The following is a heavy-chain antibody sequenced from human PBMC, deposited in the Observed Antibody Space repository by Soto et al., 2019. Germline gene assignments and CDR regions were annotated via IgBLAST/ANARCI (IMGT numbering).Heavy chain of an antibody. CDR2: IIPILGIA. CDR1: GGTFSSYT. J-gene: IGHJ3*02. Sequence: SVKVSCKASGGTFSSYTISWVRQAPGQGLEWMGRIIPILGIANYAQKLQGRVTITADKSTSTAYMELSSLRSEDTAVYYCARAYYDILTGYSRPGDAFDIWGQGTMVTVSS. CDR3: ARAYYDILTGYSRPGDAFDI. V-gene: IGHV1-69*02. D-gene: IGHD3-9*01.